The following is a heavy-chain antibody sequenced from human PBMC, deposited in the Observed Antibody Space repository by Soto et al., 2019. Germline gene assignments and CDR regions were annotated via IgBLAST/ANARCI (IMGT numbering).Heavy chain of an antibody. CDR2: VSGSGGST. J-gene: IGHJ4*02. V-gene: IGHV3-23*01. D-gene: IGHD2-15*01. CDR3: AKIRSIVVVVAATYYFDY. CDR1: GFTFSSYA. Sequence: GSLRLSCAASGFTFSSYAMSWVRQAPGKGLEWVSAVSGSGGSTYYADSVKGRFTISRDNSKNTLYLQMNSLRAEDTAVYYCAKIRSIVVVVAATYYFDYWGQGTLVTVSS.